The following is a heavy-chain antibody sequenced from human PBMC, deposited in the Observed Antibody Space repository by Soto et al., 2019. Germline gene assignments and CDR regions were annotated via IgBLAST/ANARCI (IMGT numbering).Heavy chain of an antibody. V-gene: IGHV4-39*01. Sequence: ETLSLTCTVASFATISIRHYLGLSRQPPGKGLEWIGSIYYSGSTYYSPSLKSRVTISVDTSKNQFSLKLSSVTAADTAVYYCARHTPAISISDHWGQGTLVTVSS. CDR3: ARHTPAISISDH. J-gene: IGHJ4*02. D-gene: IGHD2-15*01. CDR2: IYYSGST. CDR1: SFATISIRHY.